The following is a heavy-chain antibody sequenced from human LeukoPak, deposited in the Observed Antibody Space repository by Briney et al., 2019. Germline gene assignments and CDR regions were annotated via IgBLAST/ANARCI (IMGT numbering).Heavy chain of an antibody. CDR2: ISGSGGST. Sequence: PGGSLRLSCAASGFTFSSYAMSWVRQAPGKGLEWVSAISGSGGSTYYADSVKGRFTISRDNSKNTLYLQMNSLRAEDTAVYYCAKEGGSGWYYYYYYMDVWGKGTTVTVSS. J-gene: IGHJ6*03. CDR1: GFTFSSYA. CDR3: AKEGGSGWYYYYYYMDV. V-gene: IGHV3-23*01. D-gene: IGHD6-19*01.